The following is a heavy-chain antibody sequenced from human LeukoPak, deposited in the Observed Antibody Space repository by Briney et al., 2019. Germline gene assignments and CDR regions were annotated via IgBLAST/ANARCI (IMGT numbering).Heavy chain of an antibody. Sequence: GGSLRLSCAASGFTFSSYWMHWVRQAPGKGLEWVAVISYDGSNKYYADSVKGRFTISRDDSKNTLYLQMNSLRAEDTAVYYCAKAPMGSGYWGQGTLVTVSS. CDR2: ISYDGSNK. CDR1: GFTFSSYW. D-gene: IGHD3-10*01. V-gene: IGHV3-30*18. CDR3: AKAPMGSGY. J-gene: IGHJ4*02.